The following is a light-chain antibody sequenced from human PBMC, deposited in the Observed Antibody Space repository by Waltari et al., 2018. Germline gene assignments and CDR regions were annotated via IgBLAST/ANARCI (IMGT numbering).Light chain of an antibody. Sequence: EVVLTQSPDTLSLSPGERATLSCRASQSVISNYLAWYQQRPGQAPRLLIYDAFRRNTRIPDKYSGSGSGTDFTLTSSRLGPEDFAVYYCQQYGDSPYTFGQGTKVEIK. CDR3: QQYGDSPYT. J-gene: IGKJ2*01. CDR1: QSVISNY. CDR2: DAF. V-gene: IGKV3-20*01.